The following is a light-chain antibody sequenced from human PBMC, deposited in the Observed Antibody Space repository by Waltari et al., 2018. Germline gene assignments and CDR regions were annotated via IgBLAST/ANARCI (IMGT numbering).Light chain of an antibody. CDR1: QSLNSW. Sequence: DIQMTQSPSTLSASVGDRVTIPCRASQSLNSWLAWYQHKPGKAPKLLIYKASNLESWVPSRFSGSGSGTEFTLTISSLQPDDVATYYCQHYNGYPITYGGGTKVELK. CDR2: KAS. CDR3: QHYNGYPIT. V-gene: IGKV1-5*03. J-gene: IGKJ4*01.